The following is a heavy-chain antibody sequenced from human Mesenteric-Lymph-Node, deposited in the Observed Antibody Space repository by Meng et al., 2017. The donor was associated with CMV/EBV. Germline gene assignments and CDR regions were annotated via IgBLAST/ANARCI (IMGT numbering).Heavy chain of an antibody. CDR1: GFSFRSFG. V-gene: IGHV3-30*02. J-gene: IGHJ2*01. D-gene: IGHD7-27*01. Sequence: GGSLRLSCAASGFSFRSFGMHWVRQAPGKGLEWVAFIRFEGSDKYYADSVKGRFTISRDNSKNTLYLETNSLRPEDTAIYYCAKDEAGEDWYFDLWGRGTLVTVSS. CDR2: IRFEGSDK. CDR3: AKDEAGEDWYFDL.